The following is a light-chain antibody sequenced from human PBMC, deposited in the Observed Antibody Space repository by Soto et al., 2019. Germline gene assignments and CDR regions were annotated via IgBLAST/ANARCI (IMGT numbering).Light chain of an antibody. CDR3: QKYGSAPPVT. CDR2: GAS. J-gene: IGKJ3*01. CDR1: QGINSF. Sequence: DIQMTQSPSSLSASVGDRVTITCRASQGINSFLAWYQQKPGKVPMLLIYGASTLQSGVPSRFSGSGSGTDFTLTISSLQPEDVATYYCQKYGSAPPVTFGPGTKVDV. V-gene: IGKV1-27*01.